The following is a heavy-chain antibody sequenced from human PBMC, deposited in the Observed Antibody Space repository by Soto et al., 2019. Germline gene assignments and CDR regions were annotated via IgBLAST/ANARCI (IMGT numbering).Heavy chain of an antibody. D-gene: IGHD6-6*01. J-gene: IGHJ4*02. V-gene: IGHV3-48*01. Sequence: EVQLVESGGGLVQPGGSLRLSCAASGFTFSSYSMNWVRQAPGKGLEWVSYISSSSSTIYYADSVKGRFTISRDNAKNSLYLQMISLRAEDTAVYYCARDGSIAARPMDRWGQGTLVTVSS. CDR2: ISSSSSTI. CDR1: GFTFSSYS. CDR3: ARDGSIAARPMDR.